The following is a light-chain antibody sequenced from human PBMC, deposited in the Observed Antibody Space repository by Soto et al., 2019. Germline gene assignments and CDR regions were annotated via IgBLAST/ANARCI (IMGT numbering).Light chain of an antibody. J-gene: IGLJ2*01. CDR2: EVS. CDR3: SSYTNPRPLVL. Sequence: QSALTQPASVSGSPGQSITISCTGTSGDVGGYNFVSWYQQHPGKAPKLIIYEVSNRPSGVSNRFSGSKSGNSASLTISGLQPEDEADYYCSSYTNPRPLVLFGGGTKLTVL. CDR1: SGDVGGYNF. V-gene: IGLV2-14*01.